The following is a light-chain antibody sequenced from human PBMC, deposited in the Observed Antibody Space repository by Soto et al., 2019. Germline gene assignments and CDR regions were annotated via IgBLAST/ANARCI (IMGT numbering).Light chain of an antibody. CDR3: SSYTSTNFVI. V-gene: IGLV2-14*01. Sequence: QSALTQPASVSGSPGQSITISCTGSSSDIGDYKYVSWYKQQPGKAPKLMIYDVSNRPSGVSNRFSGSKSGNTASLTISGLQAEDEADYYCSSYTSTNFVIFGGGTKLTVL. J-gene: IGLJ2*01. CDR2: DVS. CDR1: SSDIGDYKY.